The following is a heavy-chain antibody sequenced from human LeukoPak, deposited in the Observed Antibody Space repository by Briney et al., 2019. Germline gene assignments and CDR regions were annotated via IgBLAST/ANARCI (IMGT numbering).Heavy chain of an antibody. Sequence: PSETLSLTCTVSGGSISSYYWGWIRQPPGKGLEWIGYIYYSGSTNYNPSLKSRVTISVDTSKNQFSLKLSSVTAADTAVYYCARGVGSGYYSDYWGQGTLVTVSS. V-gene: IGHV4-59*01. D-gene: IGHD3-22*01. CDR1: GGSISSYY. CDR2: IYYSGST. CDR3: ARGVGSGYYSDY. J-gene: IGHJ4*02.